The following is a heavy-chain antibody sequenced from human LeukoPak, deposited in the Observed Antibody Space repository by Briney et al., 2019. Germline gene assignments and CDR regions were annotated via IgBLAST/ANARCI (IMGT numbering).Heavy chain of an antibody. V-gene: IGHV3-23*01. CDR3: ASLSNTDKDDY. CDR2: ISGSGGST. CDR1: GFTFSSYG. D-gene: IGHD1/OR15-1a*01. J-gene: IGHJ4*02. Sequence: GGTLRLSCAASGFTFSSYGMSWVRQAPGKGLEWVSAISGSGGSTYYADSVKGRFTISRDNSKNTLYLQMNSLRAEDTAVYYCASLSNTDKDDYWGQGTLVTVSS.